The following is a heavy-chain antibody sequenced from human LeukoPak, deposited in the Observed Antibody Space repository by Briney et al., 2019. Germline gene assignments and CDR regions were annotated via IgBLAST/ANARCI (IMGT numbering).Heavy chain of an antibody. CDR2: INQDGSEE. J-gene: IGHJ4*02. CDR1: GFTFSNYW. V-gene: IGHV3-7*01. Sequence: GGSLRLSCAASGFTFSNYWMTWVRQAPGKGLEWVAHINQDGSEEHYMDSAKARFTISRDNAKNSLSLQMNSLSAEDTAAYYCVRDGGVSGYDLLDYWGQGTLVTVSS. CDR3: VRDGGVSGYDLLDY. D-gene: IGHD5-12*01.